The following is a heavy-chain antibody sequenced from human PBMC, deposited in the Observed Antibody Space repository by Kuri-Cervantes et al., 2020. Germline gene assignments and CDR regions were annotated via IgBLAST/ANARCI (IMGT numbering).Heavy chain of an antibody. CDR1: GYTFTSYG. V-gene: IGHV1-18*01. Sequence: ASVKVSCKASGYTFTSYGISWMRQAPGQGLEWMGWVSAYNGNTNYAQNVQGRVIMTTDTSTSTVYMELRSLRSDDTAVYFCARDYPGDHDAFDIWGQGTMVIVSS. D-gene: IGHD3-16*01. CDR3: ARDYPGDHDAFDI. CDR2: VSAYNGNT. J-gene: IGHJ3*02.